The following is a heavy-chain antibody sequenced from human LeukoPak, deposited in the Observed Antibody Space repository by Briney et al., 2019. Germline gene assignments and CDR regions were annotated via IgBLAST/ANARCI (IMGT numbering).Heavy chain of an antibody. V-gene: IGHV3-21*01. D-gene: IGHD5-12*01. CDR3: ARDLWYSGYDAPY. Sequence: GGSLRLSCAASGFTFSSYSMNWVRQAPGKGLEWVSSISSSSSYIYYADSVKGRLTISRDNPKNSLYLQMNSLRAEDTAVYYCARDLWYSGYDAPYLGQGTLVTVSS. J-gene: IGHJ4*02. CDR2: ISSSSSYI. CDR1: GFTFSSYS.